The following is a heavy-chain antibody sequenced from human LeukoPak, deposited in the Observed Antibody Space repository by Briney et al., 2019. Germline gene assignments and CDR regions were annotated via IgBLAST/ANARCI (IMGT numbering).Heavy chain of an antibody. D-gene: IGHD6-13*01. V-gene: IGHV1-69*04. CDR1: GGTFSSYA. Sequence: SVKVSCKASGGTFSSYAISWVRQAPGQGLEWMGRIIPILGIANYAQKFQGRVTITADKSTSTAYMELSSLRSEDTAVYYCALSTSIAAAGAYYYGMDVWGQGTTVTVSS. CDR2: IIPILGIA. J-gene: IGHJ6*02. CDR3: ALSTSIAAAGAYYYGMDV.